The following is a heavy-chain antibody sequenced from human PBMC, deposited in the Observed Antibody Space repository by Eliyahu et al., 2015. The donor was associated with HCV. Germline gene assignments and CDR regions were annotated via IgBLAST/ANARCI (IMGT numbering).Heavy chain of an antibody. D-gene: IGHD3-3*01. Sequence: GLEWVGRIKSKTDGGTTDYAAPVKGRFTISRDDSKNTLYLQMDSLKTEDTAVYYCSNLYYDFWSGHYVGSDYWGXGTLVTVSS. CDR3: SNLYYDFWSGHYVGSDY. V-gene: IGHV3-15*01. CDR2: IKSKTDGGTT. J-gene: IGHJ4*02.